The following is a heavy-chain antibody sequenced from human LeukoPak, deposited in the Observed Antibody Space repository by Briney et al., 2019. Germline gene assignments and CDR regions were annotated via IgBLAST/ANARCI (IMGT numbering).Heavy chain of an antibody. CDR2: ISSSSSYI. CDR1: GFTFSSYS. D-gene: IGHD3-22*01. V-gene: IGHV3-21*01. Sequence: GGSLRLSSAASGFTFSSYSMNWVRQAPGKGLEWASSISSSSSYIYYADSVKGRFTISRDNAKNSLYLQMNSLRAEDTAVYYCARPSTYYYDSSGYYSEDYWGQGTLVTVSS. J-gene: IGHJ4*02. CDR3: ARPSTYYYDSSGYYSEDY.